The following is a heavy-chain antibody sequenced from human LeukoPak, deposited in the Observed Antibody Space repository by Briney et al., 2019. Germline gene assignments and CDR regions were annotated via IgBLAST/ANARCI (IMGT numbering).Heavy chain of an antibody. V-gene: IGHV4-39*01. CDR1: GGSISSYY. J-gene: IGHJ4*02. CDR2: IYYSGST. CDR3: ARLVWFGGLLYLFFDY. Sequence: SETLSLTCTVSGGSISSYYWGWIRQPPGKGLEWIGSIYYSGSTYYNPSLKSRVTISVGTSKNQFSLKLSSVTAADTAVYYCARLVWFGGLLYLFFDYWGQGTLVTVSS. D-gene: IGHD3-10*01.